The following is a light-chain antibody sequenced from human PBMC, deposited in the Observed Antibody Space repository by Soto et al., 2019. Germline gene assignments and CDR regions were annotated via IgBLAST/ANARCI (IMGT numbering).Light chain of an antibody. Sequence: EIVLTQSPATLSLSPGERATLSCRASQSVMSRYLAWYQQKPGQAPRLLIYGTSTRATGLPYRFSGSGSGTDFTLTSSRLEHEVFAVYHCQQYGRSFTFGGGTKVESK. V-gene: IGKV3-20*01. CDR2: GTS. CDR1: QSVMSRY. CDR3: QQYGRSFT. J-gene: IGKJ4*01.